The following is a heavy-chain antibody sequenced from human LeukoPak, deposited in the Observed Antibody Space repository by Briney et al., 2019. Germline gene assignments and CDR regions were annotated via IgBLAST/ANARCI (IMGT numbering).Heavy chain of an antibody. J-gene: IGHJ4*02. CDR3: ASNLGDSGSYYRYYFDY. CDR1: GGSFSGYY. CDR2: ISGSGGST. D-gene: IGHD1-26*01. Sequence: ETLSLTCAVYGGSFSGYYWSWIRQPPGKGLEWVSAISGSGGSTYYADSVKGRFTISRDNSKNTLYLQMNSLRAEDTAVYYCASNLGDSGSYYRYYFDYWGQGTLVTVSS. V-gene: IGHV3-23*01.